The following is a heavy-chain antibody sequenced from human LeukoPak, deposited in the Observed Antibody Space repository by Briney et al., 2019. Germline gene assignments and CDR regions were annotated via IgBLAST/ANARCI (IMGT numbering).Heavy chain of an antibody. CDR2: INQEGSQK. J-gene: IGHJ3*02. CDR3: ARHSSGWWDAFDI. D-gene: IGHD6-19*01. CDR1: GFTFSSYW. V-gene: IGHV3-7*05. Sequence: GGSLRLSCAASGFTFSSYWMSWVRQAPGKGLEWVANINQEGSQKYYVDSVKGRLTISRDNARNSLHLQMNSLRAEDTAVYYCARHSSGWWDAFDIWGQGTMVTVSS.